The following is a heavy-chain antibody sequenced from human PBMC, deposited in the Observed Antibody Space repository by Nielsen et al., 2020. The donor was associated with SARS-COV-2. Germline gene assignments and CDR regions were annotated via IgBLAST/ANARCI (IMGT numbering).Heavy chain of an antibody. CDR3: ARANYEFWSGSYYYYMDV. D-gene: IGHD3-3*01. CDR2: INHSGST. V-gene: IGHV4-34*01. J-gene: IGHJ6*03. Sequence: WIRQPPGKGLEWIGEINHSGSTNYNPSLKSRVTISVDKSKNQFSLKLSSVTAADTAVYYCARANYEFWSGSYYYYMDVWGKGTTVTVSS.